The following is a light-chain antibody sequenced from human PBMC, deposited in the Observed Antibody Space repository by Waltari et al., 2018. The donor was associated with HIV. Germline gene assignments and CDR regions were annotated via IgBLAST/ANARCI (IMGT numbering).Light chain of an antibody. J-gene: IGLJ1*01. CDR3: GTWDTSLSAGV. Sequence: QSVLPQPPSASGTPGQRVTISCSGTNSNIGNNIVSWYQQVPGMAPKLLIYENYRRPSGIPDRFSGSRSGTSATLGITGLQTGDEGDYYCGTWDTSLSAGVFGTGTKVTVL. CDR2: ENY. CDR1: NSNIGNNI. V-gene: IGLV1-51*02.